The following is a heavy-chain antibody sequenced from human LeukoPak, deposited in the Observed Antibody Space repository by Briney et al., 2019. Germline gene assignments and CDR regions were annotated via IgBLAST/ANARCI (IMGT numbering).Heavy chain of an antibody. V-gene: IGHV3-15*01. D-gene: IGHD3-10*01. Sequence: GGSLRLSCAASGFTFSGSAMHWVRQASGKGLEWVGRIKSKTDGGTTDYAAPVKGRFTISRDDSKNTLYLQMNSLKTEDTAVYYCTTGSDYGSGSYYNYYYYGMDVWGQGTTVTVSS. CDR3: TTGSDYGSGSYYNYYYYGMDV. CDR1: GFTFSGSA. CDR2: IKSKTDGGTT. J-gene: IGHJ6*02.